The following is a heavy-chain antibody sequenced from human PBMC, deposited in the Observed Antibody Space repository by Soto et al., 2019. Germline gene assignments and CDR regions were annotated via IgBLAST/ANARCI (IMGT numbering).Heavy chain of an antibody. J-gene: IGHJ6*02. CDR2: TYQSGSA. Sequence: SETLSLTCTVSGGSITSGGYSWTWIRQSPGKGLEWIGYTYQSGSAYYNPSLKSRVTISVGRSKNQFSLNLTSATAADTAVYYCARDYYGMDVWGQGTTVTVSS. CDR3: ARDYYGMDV. V-gene: IGHV4-30-2*06. CDR1: GGSITSGGYS.